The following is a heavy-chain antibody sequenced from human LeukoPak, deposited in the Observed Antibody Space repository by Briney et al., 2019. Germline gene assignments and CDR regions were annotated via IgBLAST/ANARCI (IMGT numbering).Heavy chain of an antibody. V-gene: IGHV3-33*01. D-gene: IGHD3-22*01. CDR1: GFIFSSYG. CDR3: ARALYDSSGSPDY. J-gene: IGHJ4*02. CDR2: IWYDGSNK. Sequence: TGGSLRLSCAASGFIFSSYGIHWVRQAPGKGLEWVAVIWYDGSNKYYADSVKGRFTISRDNSKNTLYLQMNSLRAEDTAVYYCARALYDSSGSPDYWGQGTLVTVSS.